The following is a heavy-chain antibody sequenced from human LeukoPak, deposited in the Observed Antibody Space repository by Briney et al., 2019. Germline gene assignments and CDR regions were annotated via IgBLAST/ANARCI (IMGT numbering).Heavy chain of an antibody. D-gene: IGHD4-23*01. CDR2: IYYSGST. J-gene: IGHJ5*02. Sequence: SGTLSLTCTVSGGSISSSYWSWIRQPPGKGLEGIGDIYYSGSTNYNPSLKSRLTISVDTYKHQFSLKLTSVTAADTAVYYCAREVSVAGNNWFDPWGQGTLVTVPS. CDR1: GGSISSSY. CDR3: AREVSVAGNNWFDP. V-gene: IGHV4-59*01.